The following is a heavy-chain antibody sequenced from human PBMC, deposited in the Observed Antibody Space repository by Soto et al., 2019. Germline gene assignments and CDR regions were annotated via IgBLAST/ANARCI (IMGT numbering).Heavy chain of an antibody. J-gene: IGHJ5*02. CDR3: ARQDFGLGRHNWFDP. CDR2: IIPIFGTA. CDR1: GGTFSSYD. V-gene: IGHV1-69*01. D-gene: IGHD3-3*01. Sequence: QVQLVQSGAEVKQPGSSVKVSCKASGGTFSSYDISWVRQAPGQGLEWMGGIIPIFGTANNAKKFQGRVTITADESTSTPYMELSSLRSEDTDVYYCARQDFGLGRHNWFDPWGQGTLVTVSS.